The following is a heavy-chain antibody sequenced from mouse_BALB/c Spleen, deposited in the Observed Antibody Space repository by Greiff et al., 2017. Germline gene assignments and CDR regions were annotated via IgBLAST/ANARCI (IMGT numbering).Heavy chain of an antibody. CDR3: ARSPHVDY. CDR1: GYSITSDYA. J-gene: IGHJ2*01. Sequence: EVQLQESGPGLVKPSQSLSLTCTVTGYSITSDYAWYWIRQFPGNKLEWMGYISYSGSTSYNPSLKSRISITRDTSKNQFFLQLNSVTTEDTATYYCARSPHVDYWGQGTTLTVSS. V-gene: IGHV3-2*02. CDR2: ISYSGST.